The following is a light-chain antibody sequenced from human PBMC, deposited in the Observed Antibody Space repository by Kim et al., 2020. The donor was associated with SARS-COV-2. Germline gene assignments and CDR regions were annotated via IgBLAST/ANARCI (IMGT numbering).Light chain of an antibody. V-gene: IGLV3-1*01. CDR1: DLGDKF. Sequence: ELTQPPSVSVCAGQTATNTCSGHDLGDKFFCWYQQKPGQSPVLVLYKDDKQPSGIHERFSVSNSGNTATLTNSGTQPGDESGYYCQAWDSSMVFGGGTQL. CDR2: KDD. CDR3: QAWDSSMV. J-gene: IGLJ3*02.